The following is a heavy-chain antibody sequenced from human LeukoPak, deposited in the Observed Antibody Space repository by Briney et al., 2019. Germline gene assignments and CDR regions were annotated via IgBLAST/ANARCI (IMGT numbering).Heavy chain of an antibody. J-gene: IGHJ5*02. V-gene: IGHV4-61*01. CDR3: ARDCSGGSCYSEGSGWFDP. CDR2: IYYSGST. CDR1: GGSISSSSYY. Sequence: SETLSLTCTVSGGSISSSSYYWGWIRQPPGKGLEWIGYIYYSGSTNYNPSLKSRVTISVDTSKNQFSLKLSSVTAADTAVYYCARDCSGGSCYSEGSGWFDPWGQGTLVTVSS. D-gene: IGHD2-15*01.